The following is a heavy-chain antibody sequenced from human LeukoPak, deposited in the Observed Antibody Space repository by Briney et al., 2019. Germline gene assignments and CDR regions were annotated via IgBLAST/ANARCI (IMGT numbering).Heavy chain of an antibody. J-gene: IGHJ3*02. V-gene: IGHV3-74*01. D-gene: IGHD2-15*01. Sequence: GGSLRLSCAASGFTFSSYWMHWVRQAPGKGLVWVSRINSDGSSTSYADSVKGRFTISRDNAKNTLYLQMNRLRAEDTAVYYCARPRSREYCSGGSCYPVDAFDIWGQGTMVTVSS. CDR2: INSDGSST. CDR1: GFTFSSYW. CDR3: ARPRSREYCSGGSCYPVDAFDI.